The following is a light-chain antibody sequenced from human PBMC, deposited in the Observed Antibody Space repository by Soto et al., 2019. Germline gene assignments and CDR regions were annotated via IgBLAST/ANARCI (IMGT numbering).Light chain of an antibody. J-gene: IGKJ3*01. CDR1: QTITLNY. CDR2: GVC. V-gene: IGKV3-20*01. CDR3: QQDGSSTFT. Sequence: EIVLTQSPGTLSLSPGERATLSGMASQTITLNYLAWYQQKPGQAPRLLIYGVCTMATGIPDKFSSSGSGTVFSLTISRLEPEDFAVYYCQQDGSSTFTFGLKSKVDIK.